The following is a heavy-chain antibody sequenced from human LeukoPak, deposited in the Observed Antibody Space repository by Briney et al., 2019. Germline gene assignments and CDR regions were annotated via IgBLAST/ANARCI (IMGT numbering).Heavy chain of an antibody. Sequence: SETLSLTCTVSGGSISSSSYYWGWIRQPPGKGLEWIGSIYYSGSTYYNPSLKSRVTISVDTSKNQFSLKLNSVTAADTAVYYCASDTMVRGVIGDFWGQGTLVTVSS. CDR2: IYYSGST. CDR1: GGSISSSSYY. D-gene: IGHD3-10*01. J-gene: IGHJ4*02. CDR3: ASDTMVRGVIGDF. V-gene: IGHV4-39*07.